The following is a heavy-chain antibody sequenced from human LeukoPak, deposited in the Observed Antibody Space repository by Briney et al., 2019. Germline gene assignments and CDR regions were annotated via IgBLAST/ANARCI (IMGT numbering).Heavy chain of an antibody. CDR1: GGSISSLNL. CDR3: AGLEGRYSTDWFYFFDY. CDR2: MYLGGTT. J-gene: IGHJ4*02. Sequence: PSGTLSLTCIVSGGSISSLNLWSGLRQPPGKGLEWIGEMYLGGTTNFNPSLKSRVTILIDKSKNQLSLQLTSVTAADTAVYYCAGLEGRYSTDWFYFFDYWGQGALVTVSS. D-gene: IGHD6-19*01. V-gene: IGHV4-4*02.